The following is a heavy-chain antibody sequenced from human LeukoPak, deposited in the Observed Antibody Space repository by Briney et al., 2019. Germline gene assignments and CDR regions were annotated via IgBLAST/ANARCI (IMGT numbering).Heavy chain of an antibody. CDR2: INWNGGST. J-gene: IGHJ6*02. V-gene: IGHV3-20*01. CDR1: GFTFDDYG. CDR3: ARTSYGDYSYPGSVMDV. Sequence: GGSLRLSCAASGFTFDDYGMSWVRQAPGKGLEWVSGINWNGGSTGYADSVKGRFTISRDNAKNSLYLQMNSLRAEDTALYHCARTSYGDYSYPGSVMDVWGQGTTVTVSS. D-gene: IGHD4-17*01.